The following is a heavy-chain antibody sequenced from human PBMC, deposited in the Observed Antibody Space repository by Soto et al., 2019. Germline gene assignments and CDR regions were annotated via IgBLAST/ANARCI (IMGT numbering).Heavy chain of an antibody. CDR3: ARRSRSGGNYPFGC. D-gene: IGHD2-15*01. J-gene: IGHJ4*02. V-gene: IGHV3-30-3*01. CDR2: ISYDGSNK. CDR1: GFTFSTYT. Sequence: QVQLVESGGGVVQPGRSLRLSCTASGFTFSTYTIHWVRQAPGKGLEWVAVISYDGSNKFYTDSVKGRFNIASDNSKNTLERQMNSLRVEDTALYYCARRSRSGGNYPFGCWGQRTLVLVSS.